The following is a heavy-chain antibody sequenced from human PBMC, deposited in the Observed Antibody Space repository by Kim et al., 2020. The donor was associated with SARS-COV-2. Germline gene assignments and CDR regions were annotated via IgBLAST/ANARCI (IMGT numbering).Heavy chain of an antibody. J-gene: IGHJ4*02. Sequence: ASVKVSCKTSGYILMNYVMHWVRQAPGHRPEWMGLISIGNDDTKFSQKFRGRVTITRDTSASTAYMELTSLRSEDTAIYYCARGSGWAFDYWGQGTLVTVAS. CDR3: ARGSGWAFDY. V-gene: IGHV1-3*04. CDR2: ISIGNDDT. CDR1: GYILMNYV. D-gene: IGHD6-19*01.